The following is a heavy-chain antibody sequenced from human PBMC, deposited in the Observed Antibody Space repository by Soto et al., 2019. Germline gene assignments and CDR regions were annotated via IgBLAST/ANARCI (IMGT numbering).Heavy chain of an antibody. CDR3: ARDPWRGNFDY. D-gene: IGHD3-3*01. CDR1: GFAFSSYS. Sequence: GGSLRLSCAASGFAFSSYSMNWVRQAPGKGLEWVSSISSSSSYIYYADSVKGRFTISRDNAKNSLYLQMNSLRAEDTAVYYCARDPWRGNFDYWGQGTLVTVSS. CDR2: ISSSSSYI. V-gene: IGHV3-21*01. J-gene: IGHJ4*02.